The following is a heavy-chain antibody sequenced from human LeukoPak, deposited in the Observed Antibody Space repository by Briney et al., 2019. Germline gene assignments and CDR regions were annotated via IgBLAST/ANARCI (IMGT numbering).Heavy chain of an antibody. CDR2: IDLSSSTI. Sequence: GGSLRLSCTASGFTFSGHYASWIRQTPEKGLEWISYIDLSSSTIYYADSVKGRFTISRDNAKNSLYLQMNSLRAEDTAVYYCARDSGQIDYWGQGTLVTVSS. CDR3: ARDSGQIDY. V-gene: IGHV3-11*01. J-gene: IGHJ4*02. D-gene: IGHD1-14*01. CDR1: GFTFSGHY.